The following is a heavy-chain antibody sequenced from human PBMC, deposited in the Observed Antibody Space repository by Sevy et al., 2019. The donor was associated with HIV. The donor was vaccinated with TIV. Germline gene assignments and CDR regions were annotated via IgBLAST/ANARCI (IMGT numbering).Heavy chain of an antibody. CDR1: GFTFSSYS. D-gene: IGHD2-2*01. CDR3: ARAQPLTNYYYYMDV. J-gene: IGHJ6*03. Sequence: GGSLRLSCAASGFTFSSYSMNWVRQAPGKGLEWVSYISSSSRTIYYADSVKGRFTISRDNAKNSLYLQMNSLRDEDTAVYYCARAQPLTNYYYYMDVWGKGTTVTVSS. CDR2: ISSSSRTI. V-gene: IGHV3-48*02.